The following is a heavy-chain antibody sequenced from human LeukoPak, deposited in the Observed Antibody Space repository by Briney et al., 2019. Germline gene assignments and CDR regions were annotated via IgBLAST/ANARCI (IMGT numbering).Heavy chain of an antibody. CDR1: GYTFTGYY. V-gene: IGHV1-2*06. CDR2: INPNGGGT. J-gene: IGHJ4*02. Sequence: ASVKVSCKASGYTFTGYYMHWVRQAPGQGLEWMGRINPNGGGTNYAQKFQGRVTMTRDTSISTACMELSRLRSDDTAVYYCASFSSGVPRRFDYWGQGTLVTVSS. D-gene: IGHD6-19*01. CDR3: ASFSSGVPRRFDY.